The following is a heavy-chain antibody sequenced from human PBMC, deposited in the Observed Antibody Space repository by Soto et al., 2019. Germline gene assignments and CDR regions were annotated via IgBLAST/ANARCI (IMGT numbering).Heavy chain of an antibody. Sequence: GGSLRLSCAASGFTFSSYGMHWVRQAPGKGLEWVAVISYDGSNKYYADSVKGRFTISRDNSKNTLYLQMNSLRAEDTAVYYCAKDLSKSIAAAGLYYYYYYMDVWGKGTTVTVSS. CDR3: AKDLSKSIAAAGLYYYYYYMDV. J-gene: IGHJ6*03. CDR2: ISYDGSNK. V-gene: IGHV3-30*18. CDR1: GFTFSSYG. D-gene: IGHD6-13*01.